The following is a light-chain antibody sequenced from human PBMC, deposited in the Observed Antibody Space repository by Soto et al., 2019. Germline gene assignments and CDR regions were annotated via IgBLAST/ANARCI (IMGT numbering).Light chain of an antibody. CDR1: QSVSSN. J-gene: IGKJ5*01. CDR2: GAS. V-gene: IGKV3-15*01. CDR3: QQYNNWPPIT. Sequence: EIVMTQSPATLSVSPGERATLSCRASQSVSSNLAWYQQKPGQVPRLLIYGASTRATGIPARFSGSGSETEFTLTITTLQSEDFAIYYCQQYNNWPPITFGQGTDWRL.